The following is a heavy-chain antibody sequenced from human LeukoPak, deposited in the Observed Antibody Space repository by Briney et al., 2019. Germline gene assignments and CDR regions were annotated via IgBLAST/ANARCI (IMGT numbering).Heavy chain of an antibody. CDR2: INPNSGGT. Sequence: ASVKVSCKASGYTFTAYYMHWVRQAPGQGLEWMGWINPNSGGTNFAQKFQGRVTMTRDTSISTAYMELSRLRSDDTAVYYCARKSGEVYYDFWSGYSLDYWGQGTLVTVSS. CDR1: GYTFTAYY. CDR3: ARKSGEVYYDFWSGYSLDY. J-gene: IGHJ4*02. D-gene: IGHD3-3*01. V-gene: IGHV1-2*02.